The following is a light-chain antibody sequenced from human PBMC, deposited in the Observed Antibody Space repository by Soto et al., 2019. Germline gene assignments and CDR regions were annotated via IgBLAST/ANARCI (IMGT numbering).Light chain of an antibody. V-gene: IGLV2-14*01. J-gene: IGLJ3*02. CDR3: SSYTSSSTWV. CDR1: SSDVGGYNY. Sequence: QSALTQPASVSGSPGQSITISCTGTSSDVGGYNYVSWYQHHPGKAPKLMIYGVSNRPSGVSSRFSGSKSGNTASLTISGLQAEDEGDYYCSSYTSSSTWVFGGGTKLTVL. CDR2: GVS.